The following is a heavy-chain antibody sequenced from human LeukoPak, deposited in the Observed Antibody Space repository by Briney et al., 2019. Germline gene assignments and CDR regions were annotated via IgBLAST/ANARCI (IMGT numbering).Heavy chain of an antibody. CDR2: ISAYNGNT. Sequence: ASVEVSCKASGYTFTSYGISWVRQAPGQGLEWMGWISAYNGNTNYAQKLQGRVTMTTDTSTSTAYMELRSLISDDTAVYYCARVGFGYSSGWYGYWGQGTLVTVSS. CDR1: GYTFTSYG. D-gene: IGHD6-19*01. V-gene: IGHV1-18*01. CDR3: ARVGFGYSSGWYGY. J-gene: IGHJ4*02.